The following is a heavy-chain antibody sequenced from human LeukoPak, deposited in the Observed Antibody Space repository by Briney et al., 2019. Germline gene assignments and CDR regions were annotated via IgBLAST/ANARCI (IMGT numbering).Heavy chain of an antibody. D-gene: IGHD1-1*01. CDR2: IWYGGSDK. Sequence: PGRSLRLSCAASGFTFSSYGMHWARQAPGKGLEWVAVIWYGGSDKYYADSVKGRFTISRDNSKNTLYLQMNSLRAEDTAVYYCANLQPYWGQGTLVTVSS. J-gene: IGHJ4*02. V-gene: IGHV3-33*08. CDR1: GFTFSSYG. CDR3: ANLQPY.